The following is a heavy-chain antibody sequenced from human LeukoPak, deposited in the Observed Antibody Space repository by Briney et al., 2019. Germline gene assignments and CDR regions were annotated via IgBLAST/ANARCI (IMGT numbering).Heavy chain of an antibody. Sequence: GRSLRLSCAASGFTFDDYAMHWVRQAPGKGLEWVSGISWNSGSIGYADSVKGRFTISRDNAKNSLYLQMNSLRAEDTALYYCAKQNFGDYVFDYWGRGTLVTDSS. CDR2: ISWNSGSI. V-gene: IGHV3-9*01. D-gene: IGHD4-17*01. CDR1: GFTFDDYA. CDR3: AKQNFGDYVFDY. J-gene: IGHJ4*02.